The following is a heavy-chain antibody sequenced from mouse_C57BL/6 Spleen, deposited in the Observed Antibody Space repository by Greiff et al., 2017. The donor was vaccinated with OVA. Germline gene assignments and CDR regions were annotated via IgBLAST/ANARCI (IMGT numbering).Heavy chain of an antibody. CDR2: ISDGGSYT. CDR1: GFTFSSYA. J-gene: IGHJ3*01. D-gene: IGHD2-4*01. Sequence: EVMLVESGGGLVKPGGSLKLSCAASGFTFSSYAMSWVRQTPEKRLEWVATISDGGSYTYYPDNVKGRFTISRDNAKNNLYLQMSHLKSEDTAMYYCARDSDDYDGSWFAYWGQGTLVTVSA. CDR3: ARDSDDYDGSWFAY. V-gene: IGHV5-4*01.